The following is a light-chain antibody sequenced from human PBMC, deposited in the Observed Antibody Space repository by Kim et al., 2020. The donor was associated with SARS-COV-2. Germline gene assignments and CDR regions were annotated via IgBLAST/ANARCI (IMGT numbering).Light chain of an antibody. V-gene: IGLV3-25*03. CDR3: QSADSSGTYV. J-gene: IGLJ1*01. CDR2: QDS. Sequence: VSPGQPASLTCPGDALPEQHASWYQQKSGPAPCLVIYQDSERPSGIPERFSGSSSGTTVTLTISGVQAEDDADYYSQSADSSGTYVFGSGTKVTVL. CDR1: ALPEQH.